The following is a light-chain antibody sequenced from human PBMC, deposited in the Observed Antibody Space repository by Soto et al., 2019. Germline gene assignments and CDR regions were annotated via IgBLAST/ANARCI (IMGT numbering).Light chain of an antibody. CDR2: AAS. CDR3: QQSYSTPYT. CDR1: QSINSY. V-gene: IGKV1-39*01. Sequence: DIQMTQSPSSLSASVGDRVTITCRASQSINSYLNWYQQKPGKAPKLLIYAASSLQSGVPSSFSGSGSGTDFTLTISSLQPEDFATYYCQQSYSTPYTFGQGTKVDIK. J-gene: IGKJ2*01.